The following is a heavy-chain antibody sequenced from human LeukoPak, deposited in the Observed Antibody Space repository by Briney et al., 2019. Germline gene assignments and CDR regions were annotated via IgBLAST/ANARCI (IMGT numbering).Heavy chain of an antibody. V-gene: IGHV3-15*05. CDR2: IKTKTDVGTI. Sequence: PGGSLRLSCEASGFTFSGYAMSWVRQAPGKGLEWVGRIKTKTDVGTIDYAAPVKGRFTISRDDSKNTLFLQMNSLETEDTGVYYCTTDCSSSSCYAASWVSWGQGTPVTVSS. CDR1: GFTFSGYA. J-gene: IGHJ5*02. CDR3: TTDCSSSSCYAASWVS. D-gene: IGHD2-2*01.